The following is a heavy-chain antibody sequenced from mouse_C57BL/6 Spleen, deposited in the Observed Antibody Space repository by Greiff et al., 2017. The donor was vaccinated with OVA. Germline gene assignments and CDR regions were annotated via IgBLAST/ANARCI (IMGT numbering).Heavy chain of an antibody. CDR2: IYPGSGST. D-gene: IGHD2-4*01. J-gene: IGHJ4*01. V-gene: IGHV1-55*01. CDR3: ARRDYEYAMDY. Sequence: VQLQQSGAELVKPGASVKMSCKASGYTFTSYWITWVKQRPGQGLEWIGDIYPGSGSTNYNEKFKSKATLTVDTSSSTAYMQLSSLTSEDSAVYYCARRDYEYAMDYWGQGTSVTVSS. CDR1: GYTFTSYW.